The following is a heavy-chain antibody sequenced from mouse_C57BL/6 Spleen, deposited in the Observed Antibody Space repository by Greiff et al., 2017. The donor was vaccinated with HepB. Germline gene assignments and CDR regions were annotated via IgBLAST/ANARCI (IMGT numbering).Heavy chain of an antibody. V-gene: IGHV1-20*01. J-gene: IGHJ4*01. CDR3: ARRDDYDAMDY. Sequence: EVMLVESGPELVKPGDSVKISCKASGYSFTGYFMNWVMQSHGKSLEWIGRINPYNGDTFYNQKFKGKATLTVDKSSSTAHMELRSLTSEDSAVYYCARRDDYDAMDYWGQGTSVTVSS. CDR1: GYSFTGYF. CDR2: INPYNGDT.